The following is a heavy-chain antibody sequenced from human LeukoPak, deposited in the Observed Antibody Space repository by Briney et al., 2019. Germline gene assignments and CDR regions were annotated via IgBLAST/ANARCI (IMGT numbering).Heavy chain of an antibody. V-gene: IGHV3-43*02. J-gene: IGHJ4*02. CDR3: AKDSLSSGSYYDY. Sequence: GGSLRLSCAASGFTFDDYAVHGARQARGKAVEWVSLISGDSSNTYYADSVKGRFTISRDNSKNSLYLQMNSLRTEDTALYYCAKDSLSSGSYYDYWGQGTLVTVSS. D-gene: IGHD1-26*01. CDR2: ISGDSSNT. CDR1: GFTFDDYA.